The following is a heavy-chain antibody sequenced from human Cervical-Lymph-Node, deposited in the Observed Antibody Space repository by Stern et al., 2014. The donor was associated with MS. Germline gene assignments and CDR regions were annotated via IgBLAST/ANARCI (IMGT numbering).Heavy chain of an antibody. CDR3: ARDQGGIADS. CDR2: LTPMFGTS. Sequence: QVQLVQSGAEVKKPGSSVKVSCKASGGSFSMDTISWVRQAPGQGLEWMGGLTPMFGTSNYAQKFQGRVTTTGDVSTSTAYMELTSLRSEDTAVYFCARDQGGIADSWGQGTLVIVSS. CDR1: GGSFSMDT. V-gene: IGHV1-69*01. J-gene: IGHJ4*02. D-gene: IGHD6-13*01.